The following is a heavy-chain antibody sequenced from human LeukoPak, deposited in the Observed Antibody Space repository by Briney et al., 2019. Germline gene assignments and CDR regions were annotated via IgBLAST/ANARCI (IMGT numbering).Heavy chain of an antibody. D-gene: IGHD3-3*01. J-gene: IGHJ3*01. CDR1: GFTFSSYS. CDR3: ARVDDDLDAFDL. V-gene: IGHV3-21*01. Sequence: GGSLRLSCAASGFTFSSYSMNWVRQAPGKGLEWVSSISSSSSYIYYADSVKGRFTISRDNAKNSLFLQMSSLTSEDTAVYFCARVDDDLDAFDLWGQGTLVTVSS. CDR2: ISSSSSYI.